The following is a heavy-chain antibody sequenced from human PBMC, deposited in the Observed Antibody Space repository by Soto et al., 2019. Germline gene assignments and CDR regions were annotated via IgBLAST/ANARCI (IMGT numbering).Heavy chain of an antibody. CDR3: AKDTYGDYVMDY. D-gene: IGHD4-17*01. J-gene: IGHJ4*02. V-gene: IGHV3-9*01. CDR1: GFTFDDYA. Sequence: GGSLRLSCAASGFTFDDYAMHWVRQAPGKGLEWVSGISWNSGSIGYADSVKGRFTISRDNAKNSLYLQMNSLRAEDTALYYCAKDTYGDYVMDYWGQGTLVTVSS. CDR2: ISWNSGSI.